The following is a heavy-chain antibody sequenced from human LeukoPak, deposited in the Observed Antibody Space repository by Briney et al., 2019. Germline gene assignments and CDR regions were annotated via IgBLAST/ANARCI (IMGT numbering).Heavy chain of an antibody. CDR2: ISSSGSTI. J-gene: IGHJ4*02. D-gene: IGHD6-19*01. CDR1: GFTFSSYE. V-gene: IGHV3-48*03. Sequence: GGSLRLSCTASGFTFSSYEMNWVRQAPGKGLEWVSYISSSGSTIYYADSVKGRFTISRDNAKNSLYLQMNSLRAEDTAVYYCARDGFLAVACCDCCGQGTLVTVSS. CDR3: ARDGFLAVACCDC.